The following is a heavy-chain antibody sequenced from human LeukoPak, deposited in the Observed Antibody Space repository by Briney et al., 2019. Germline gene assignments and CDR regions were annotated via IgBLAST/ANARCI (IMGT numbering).Heavy chain of an antibody. J-gene: IGHJ6*02. D-gene: IGHD1-7*01. CDR2: IYTSGST. CDR1: GGSISSGSYY. CDR3: AREVGWNYLKGMDV. V-gene: IGHV4-61*02. Sequence: SQTLSLTCTVSGGSISSGSYYWSWIRQPAGKGLEWIGRIYTSGSTNYNPSLKSRVTISVDTSKNQFSLKLSSVTAADTAVYYCAREVGWNYLKGMDVWGQGTTVTVSS.